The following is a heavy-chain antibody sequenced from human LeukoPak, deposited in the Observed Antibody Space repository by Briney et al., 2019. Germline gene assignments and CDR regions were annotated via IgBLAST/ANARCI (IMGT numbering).Heavy chain of an antibody. D-gene: IGHD3-10*01. J-gene: IGHJ4*02. CDR1: GFTFSNYA. V-gene: IGHV3-23*01. CDR2: IRDNGENT. Sequence: TGGSLRLSCAASGFTFSNYAMSWVRQAPGKGLEWVSAIRDNGENTYYVASVRGRFTISRDNSRDTLYLQMNSLRAEDTAVYYCAKDSHYYGSGSKDFDYWGQGTLVTVSS. CDR3: AKDSHYYGSGSKDFDY.